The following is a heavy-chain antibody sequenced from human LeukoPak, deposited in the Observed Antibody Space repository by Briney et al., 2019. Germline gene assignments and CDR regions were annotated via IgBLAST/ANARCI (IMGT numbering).Heavy chain of an antibody. CDR3: AKDPFGIKTHYFDY. CDR1: GFTFSSYW. CDR2: INSDGSST. V-gene: IGHV3-74*01. Sequence: PVGSLRLSCAASGFTFSSYWLDSVRQATRKGLVWVSRINSDGSSTSYADSVKGRFTISRDNAKNTLYLQMNSLRAEDTAVYYCAKDPFGIKTHYFDYWGQGTLVTVSS. D-gene: IGHD3-10*01. J-gene: IGHJ4*02.